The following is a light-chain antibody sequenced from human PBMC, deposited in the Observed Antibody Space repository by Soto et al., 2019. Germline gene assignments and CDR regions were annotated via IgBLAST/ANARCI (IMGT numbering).Light chain of an antibody. V-gene: IGLV2-14*03. CDR2: DVS. CDR1: SSDVGGYNY. Sequence: QSVLTQPASVSGSPGQSITISCTGTSSDVGGYNYVSWYQQHPGKAPKLMIYDVSNRPSGVSNRFSGSKSGNTASLTSSGLQAEDEADYYCSSYTSSSLHVFGTGTKLTV. J-gene: IGLJ1*01. CDR3: SSYTSSSLHV.